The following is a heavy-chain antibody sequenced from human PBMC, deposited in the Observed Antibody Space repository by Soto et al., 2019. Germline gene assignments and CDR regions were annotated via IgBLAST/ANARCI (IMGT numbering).Heavy chain of an antibody. CDR2: ISAYNGNT. V-gene: IGHV1-18*01. D-gene: IGHD3-3*01. Sequence: ASVKVSCKASGYTFTSYGISWVRQAPGQGLEWMGWISAYNGNTNYAQKLQGRVTMTTDTSTSTAYMELRSLRSDDTAVYYCARDLRPYENPTRRGRGGYYMDVWGKGTTVTVSS. CDR1: GYTFTSYG. CDR3: ARDLRPYENPTRRGRGGYYMDV. J-gene: IGHJ6*03.